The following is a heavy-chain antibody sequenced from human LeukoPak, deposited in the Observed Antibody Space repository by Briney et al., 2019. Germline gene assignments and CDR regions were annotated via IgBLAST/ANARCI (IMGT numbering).Heavy chain of an antibody. D-gene: IGHD3-22*01. Sequence: GGSLRLSCAASGFTFSSYSMNWVRQAPGKGLEWVSSISSSSSYIYYADSVKGRFTISRDNAKNSLYLQMNSLRAEDTAVYYCTRGPTEYYYDSSGYPVNYWGQGTLVTVSS. CDR2: ISSSSSYI. CDR1: GFTFSSYS. CDR3: TRGPTEYYYDSSGYPVNY. V-gene: IGHV3-21*01. J-gene: IGHJ4*02.